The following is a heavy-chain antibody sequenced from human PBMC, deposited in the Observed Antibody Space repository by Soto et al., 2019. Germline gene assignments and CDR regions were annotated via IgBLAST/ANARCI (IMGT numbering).Heavy chain of an antibody. CDR3: ARGSDILTGYYMTHFDC. D-gene: IGHD3-9*01. Sequence: PSETLSLTCTVSGGSISSGGYYWSWIRQHPGKGLEWIGYIYYSGSTYYNPSLKSRVTISVDTSKNQFSLKLSSVTAADTAVYYCARGSDILTGYYMTHFDCWGQGTLVTVSS. V-gene: IGHV4-31*03. J-gene: IGHJ4*02. CDR2: IYYSGST. CDR1: GGSISSGGYY.